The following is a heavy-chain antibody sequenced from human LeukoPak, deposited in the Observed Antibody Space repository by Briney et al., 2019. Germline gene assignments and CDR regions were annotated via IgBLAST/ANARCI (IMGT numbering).Heavy chain of an antibody. V-gene: IGHV4-4*07. CDR2: IYSSGST. Sequence: SETLSLTCSVSGGSISGYYWSWIRQPAGKGLQWIGRIYSSGSTNYNPSLKSRVTMSVDTSKNQFSLRLSSVTAADTAVYYCARDLGFWSGPDYWGQGTLVTVSP. J-gene: IGHJ4*02. CDR1: GGSISGYY. D-gene: IGHD3-3*01. CDR3: ARDLGFWSGPDY.